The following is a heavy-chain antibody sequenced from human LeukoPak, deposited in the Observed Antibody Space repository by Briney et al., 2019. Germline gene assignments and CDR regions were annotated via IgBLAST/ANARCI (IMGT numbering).Heavy chain of an antibody. D-gene: IGHD3-10*01. CDR3: ARDKWDARGSASYPQPYYYYYYMDV. CDR2: INSDGSSK. J-gene: IGHJ6*03. Sequence: PGGSLRLSCAASGFAFSSYWMHWVRQAPGKGLVWVSRINSDGSSKSYANSVKGRFTISRDNAKDTLYLQMNSLRAEDTAVYYCARDKWDARGSASYPQPYYYYYYMDVWGKGTTVTVSS. CDR1: GFAFSSYW. V-gene: IGHV3-74*01.